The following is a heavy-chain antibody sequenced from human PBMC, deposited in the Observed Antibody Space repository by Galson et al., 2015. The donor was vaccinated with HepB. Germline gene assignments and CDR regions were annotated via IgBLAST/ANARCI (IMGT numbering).Heavy chain of an antibody. Sequence: SVKVSCKASGYRFTIYAMHWVRQAPGQRLEWMGWINAGNGKTKYSEKLQGRVTITRDTSASTVYMELSSLRSEDTAVYYCARGAMFREPFDYWGQGTLVTVSS. D-gene: IGHD3-10*01. CDR2: INAGNGKT. V-gene: IGHV1-3*01. CDR3: ARGAMFREPFDY. CDR1: GYRFTIYA. J-gene: IGHJ4*02.